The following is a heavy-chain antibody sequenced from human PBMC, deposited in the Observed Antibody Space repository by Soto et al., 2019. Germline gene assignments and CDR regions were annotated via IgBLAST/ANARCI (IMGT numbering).Heavy chain of an antibody. CDR3: ARGNSGSYDY. CDR2: IIPICGTA. J-gene: IGHJ4*02. D-gene: IGHD1-26*01. V-gene: IGHV1-69*13. Sequence: SVKVSCKASGGTFSSYAISWVRQAPGQGLEWMGWIIPICGTANYAQKFQGRVTMTGDASTSTAYMELSSLRSDDTAVYYCARGNSGSYDYWGQGPLVTVSS. CDR1: GGTFSSYA.